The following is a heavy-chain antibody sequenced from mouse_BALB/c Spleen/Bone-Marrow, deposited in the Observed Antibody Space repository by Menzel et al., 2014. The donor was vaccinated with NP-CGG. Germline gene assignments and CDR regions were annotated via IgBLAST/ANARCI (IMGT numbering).Heavy chain of an antibody. D-gene: IGHD1-1*01. J-gene: IGHJ3*01. CDR2: IDPSDSET. Sequence: SGPQLVRPGASVKISCKASGYSFTSYWMHWVKQRPGQGLEWIGMIDPSDSETRLNQMFKDKATLTVDKSSSTAYMQLSSPTSEDSAVYYCASYGSSPAWFAYWGQGTLVIVSA. CDR3: ASYGSSPAWFAY. V-gene: IGHV1-74*04. CDR1: GYSFTSYW.